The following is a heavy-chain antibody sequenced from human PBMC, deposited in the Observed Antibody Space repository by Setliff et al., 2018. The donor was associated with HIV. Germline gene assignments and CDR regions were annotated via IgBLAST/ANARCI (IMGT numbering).Heavy chain of an antibody. CDR2: MFHSGNT. J-gene: IGHJ3*02. D-gene: IGHD5-12*01. Sequence: SETLSLTCAVSGYSISNGYYWGWLRQSPGKGLEWIGSMFHSGNTYYNPSLESRVSMSVDTSTNQVSLQLSPVTAADTAVYYCARGKSGSYDAYDMWGQGTMVTVSS. V-gene: IGHV4-38-2*01. CDR3: ARGKSGSYDAYDM. CDR1: GYSISNGYY.